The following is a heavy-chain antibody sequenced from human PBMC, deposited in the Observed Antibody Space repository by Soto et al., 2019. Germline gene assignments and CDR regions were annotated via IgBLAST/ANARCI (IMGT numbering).Heavy chain of an antibody. Sequence: GGSLRLSCAASEFIVNNNFMSWVRQAPGKGPEWVSIIYSDGSTDYADSVRGRFIISRDNAKNTLHLQMNSLRAEDTAVYYCARESLGSTAGTLRPFDSWGLGTLVTVSS. CDR1: EFIVNNNF. V-gene: IGHV3-66*01. J-gene: IGHJ4*02. D-gene: IGHD6-13*01. CDR3: ARESLGSTAGTLRPFDS. CDR2: IYSDGST.